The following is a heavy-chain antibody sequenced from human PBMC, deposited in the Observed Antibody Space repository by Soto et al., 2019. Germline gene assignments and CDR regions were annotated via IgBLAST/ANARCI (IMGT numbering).Heavy chain of an antibody. CDR1: GFTFSDYA. CDR2: VSHDGRNT. D-gene: IGHD6-19*01. Sequence: VQLVESGGGVVQPGRSLRLSCAASGFTFSDYAMHWVRQAPGKGLEWVAVVSHDGRNTHYADSVKGRFTISRNSSKNTVSLEMTSLRAEDTAVYYCAKGGRQWLITSDFNYWGQGALVTVSS. CDR3: AKGGRQWLITSDFNY. V-gene: IGHV3-30*18. J-gene: IGHJ4*02.